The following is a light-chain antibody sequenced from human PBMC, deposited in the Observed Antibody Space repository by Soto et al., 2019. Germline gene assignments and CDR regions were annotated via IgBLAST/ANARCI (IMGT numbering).Light chain of an antibody. CDR2: DAT. V-gene: IGKV3D-20*01. CDR3: QQYGSTPWT. J-gene: IGKJ1*01. Sequence: VVLTQFPGTLSLSPGETATLSCGASQRVSNNFLGWYQHKPGLPPRLLIYDATSRANGIPERFSGRGSGTHFTLTISRLEPEDFAVYYCQQYGSTPWTFGRGTKVEMK. CDR1: QRVSNNF.